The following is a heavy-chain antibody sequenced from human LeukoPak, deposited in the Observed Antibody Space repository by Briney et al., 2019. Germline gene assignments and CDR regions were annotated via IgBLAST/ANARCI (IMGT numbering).Heavy chain of an antibody. V-gene: IGHV4-39*01. CDR1: GGSISSSSHY. D-gene: IGHD2-2*01. Sequence: PSETLSLTCSVSGGSISSSSHYWGWIRQFPGKGLEWIGSISYSGSTYYNPSLKSRVTMFVDTSQNQFSLKLRSVTAADTAVYYCARICISNSCQADSWGQGTLVTVSS. CDR3: ARICISNSCQADS. J-gene: IGHJ4*02. CDR2: ISYSGST.